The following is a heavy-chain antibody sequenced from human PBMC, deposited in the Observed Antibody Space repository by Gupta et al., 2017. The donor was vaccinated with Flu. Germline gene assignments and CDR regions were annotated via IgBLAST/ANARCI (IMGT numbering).Heavy chain of an antibody. Sequence: QVQLVESGGGVVQPGRSLRLSCVASGFTFENFGMHWVRQAPGKGLEWVAAVSYDGYNKYHGEAVQGRFTISRDNSKNTVYLEMNSLRAEDTATYYCAKCTSTYNIYSYYHGMDVWGHGTTVAVTS. CDR3: AKCTSTYNIYSYYHGMDV. CDR1: GFTFENFG. CDR2: VSYDGYNK. D-gene: IGHD1-1*01. J-gene: IGHJ6*02. V-gene: IGHV3-30*18.